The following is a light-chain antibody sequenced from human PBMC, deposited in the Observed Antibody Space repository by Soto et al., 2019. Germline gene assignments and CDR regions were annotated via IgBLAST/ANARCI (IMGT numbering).Light chain of an antibody. CDR1: SRDVGDYNY. V-gene: IGLV2-14*01. CDR2: DVR. CDR3: SSYTSSSTLV. J-gene: IGLJ3*02. Sequence: QSALTQPASVSGSPGQSIAISCTGTSRDVGDYNYVTWYQQHPGKAPKLMIYDVRNRPSGVSNRFSGSNAGNTAFLIISGLPAEDEADYYCSSYTSSSTLVFGGGTKVTVL.